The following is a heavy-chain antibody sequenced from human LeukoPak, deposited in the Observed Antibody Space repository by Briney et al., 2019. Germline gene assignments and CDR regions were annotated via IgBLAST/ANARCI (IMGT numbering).Heavy chain of an antibody. Sequence: PGGSLRLSCAASEFSVGSNYMSWVRQAPGKGLEWVSAISGSGGSTYYADSVKGRFTISRDNSKNTLYLQMNSLRAEDTAVYYCAKSFGPVIAAAGTGADWGQGTLVTVSS. D-gene: IGHD6-13*01. CDR1: EFSVGSNY. CDR2: ISGSGGST. V-gene: IGHV3-23*01. CDR3: AKSFGPVIAAAGTGAD. J-gene: IGHJ4*02.